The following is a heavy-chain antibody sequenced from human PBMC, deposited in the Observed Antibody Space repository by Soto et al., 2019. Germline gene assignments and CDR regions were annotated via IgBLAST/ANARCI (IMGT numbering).Heavy chain of an antibody. CDR1: GSTFSSYP. V-gene: IGHV3-30-3*01. Sequence: QVQLVESGGGVVQPGRSLRLSCTLSGSTFSSYPMHWVRQAPGKGLEWLAVISHDGDKNHYADSVKGRFTISRDNSNNTLFLQINSLRVEDTAVYYCVASTLSFDYWGQGTLVTVSS. D-gene: IGHD3-16*02. J-gene: IGHJ4*02. CDR2: ISHDGDKN. CDR3: VASTLSFDY.